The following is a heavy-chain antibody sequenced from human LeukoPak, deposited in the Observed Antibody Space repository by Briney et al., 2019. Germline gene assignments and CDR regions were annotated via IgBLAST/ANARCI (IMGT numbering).Heavy chain of an antibody. J-gene: IGHJ5*02. Sequence: KISCKASGYSFTTYWIGWVRQMPGKGLEWMGSIYPGDSDTRYSPSFQGQVTISADKSISTAYVQWSSLKASDTAIYYCARRGFGSGYEPWGQGTLVTVSS. CDR1: GYSFTTYW. CDR2: IYPGDSDT. V-gene: IGHV5-51*01. CDR3: ARRGFGSGYEP. D-gene: IGHD5-12*01.